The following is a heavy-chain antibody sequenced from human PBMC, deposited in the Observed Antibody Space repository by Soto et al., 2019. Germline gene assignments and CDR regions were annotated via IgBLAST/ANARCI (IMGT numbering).Heavy chain of an antibody. Sequence: ASVKVSCKASGYSFTDYYIHWVRQAPGQGLEWMGWINADSGGTNYAQKFQDRVTMTRDTSISTAYMELSRLRSDDTAVYFCARDLDGSGSYYTNYWGQGTLVTVSS. CDR2: INADSGGT. D-gene: IGHD3-10*01. V-gene: IGHV1-2*02. CDR3: ARDLDGSGSYYTNY. CDR1: GYSFTDYY. J-gene: IGHJ4*02.